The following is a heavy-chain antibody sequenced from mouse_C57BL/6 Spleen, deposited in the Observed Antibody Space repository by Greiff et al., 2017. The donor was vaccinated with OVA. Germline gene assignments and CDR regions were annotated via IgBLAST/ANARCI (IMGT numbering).Heavy chain of an antibody. V-gene: IGHV6-3*01. D-gene: IGHD3-3*01. CDR2: IRLKSDNYAT. CDR3: TEGDVHY. CDR1: GFTFSNYW. Sequence: DVKLVESGGGLVQPGGSMKLSCVASGFTFSNYWMNWVRQSPEKGLEWVAQIRLKSDNYATHYAESVKGRFTISRDDSKSIVYLQINNLRAEDSVIDYSTEGDVHYWGQGTTLTVSS. J-gene: IGHJ2*01.